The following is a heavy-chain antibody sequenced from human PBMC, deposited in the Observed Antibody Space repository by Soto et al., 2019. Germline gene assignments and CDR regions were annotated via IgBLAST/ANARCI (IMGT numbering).Heavy chain of an antibody. CDR1: GGSISSYY. Sequence: SETLSLTCTVSGGSISSYYWSWIRQPPGKGLEWIGYIYYSGSTNYNPSLKSRVTISVDTSKNQFSLKLSSVTAADTAVYYCARHEHYDILTGHYQNWLDPWGQGTLVTVSS. V-gene: IGHV4-59*08. J-gene: IGHJ5*02. CDR2: IYYSGST. D-gene: IGHD3-9*01. CDR3: ARHEHYDILTGHYQNWLDP.